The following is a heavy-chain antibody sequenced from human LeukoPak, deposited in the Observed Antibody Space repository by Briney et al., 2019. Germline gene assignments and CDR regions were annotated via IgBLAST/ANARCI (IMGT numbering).Heavy chain of an antibody. V-gene: IGHV3-30-3*01. CDR3: ARARSDRSPASRYLDY. CDR2: IASDGGEK. J-gene: IGHJ4*02. CDR1: GFTFGSYV. D-gene: IGHD2-15*01. Sequence: GGSLRLSCAASGFTFGSYVMHWVRQAPGKGLEWVALIASDGGEKYYADSVKGRFTISRDNSKNTLYLQMNSLRTEDTAIFYCARARSDRSPASRYLDYWGQGALVTVSS.